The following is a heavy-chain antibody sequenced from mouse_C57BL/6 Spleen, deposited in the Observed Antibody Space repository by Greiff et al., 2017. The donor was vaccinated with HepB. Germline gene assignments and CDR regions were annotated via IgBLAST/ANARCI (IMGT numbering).Heavy chain of an antibody. Sequence: VKQSCKASGYTFTSYWMQWVKQRPGQGLEWIGEIDPSDSYTNYNQKFKGKATLTVDTSSSTAYMQLSSLTSEDSAVYYCARGRGWFAYWGQGTLVTVSA. V-gene: IGHV1-50*01. CDR1: GYTFTSYW. D-gene: IGHD3-3*01. CDR3: ARGRGWFAY. J-gene: IGHJ3*01. CDR2: IDPSDSYT.